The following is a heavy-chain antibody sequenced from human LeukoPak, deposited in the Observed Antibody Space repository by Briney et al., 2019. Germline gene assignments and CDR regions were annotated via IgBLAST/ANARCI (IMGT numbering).Heavy chain of an antibody. D-gene: IGHD6-13*01. J-gene: IGHJ6*03. CDR2: INHSGST. V-gene: IGHV4-34*01. CDR3: ARGQVKQQLLPRTGSRDYYYYMDV. Sequence: SETLCLTCAVSGGTFSGYYRSWIRQPPGKGLEWIGEINHSGSTNYNPSLKSRLTISVDTSKSQLSLTLRSVTGADRAVYYCARGQVKQQLLPRTGSRDYYYYMDVWGKGTTVTVSS. CDR1: GGTFSGYY.